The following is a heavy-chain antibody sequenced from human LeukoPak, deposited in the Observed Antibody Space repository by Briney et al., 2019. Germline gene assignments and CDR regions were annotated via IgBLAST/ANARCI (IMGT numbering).Heavy chain of an antibody. V-gene: IGHV3-7*04. D-gene: IGHD1-26*01. J-gene: IGHJ3*02. Sequence: GGSLRLSCAASGFTFSSEWMSWVRQARGKGREWVANIKQDGSEKDYVDSVKGRFTISRDNAKNSLYLQLNSLRAEDTAVYYCARGGLVGATGNDAFDIWGQGTMVTVSS. CDR1: GFTFSSEW. CDR3: ARGGLVGATGNDAFDI. CDR2: IKQDGSEK.